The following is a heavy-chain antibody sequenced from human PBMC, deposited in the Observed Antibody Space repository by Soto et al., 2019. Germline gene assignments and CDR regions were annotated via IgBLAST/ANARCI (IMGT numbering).Heavy chain of an antibody. CDR3: AAGEASSRNLAPYYLDF. V-gene: IGHV4-59*01. J-gene: IGHJ4*02. Sequence: ASETLSLTCTVSGGSMRNDFWTWIRQPPGKGLEWIGYIHYSGTTSFFPSYNPSLRSRVTISEDTYKNQFSLKLLSVTTADTAVYFCAAGEASSRNLAPYYLDFWGQGTLVTVSS. CDR1: GGSMRNDF. D-gene: IGHD6-13*01. CDR2: IHYSGTT.